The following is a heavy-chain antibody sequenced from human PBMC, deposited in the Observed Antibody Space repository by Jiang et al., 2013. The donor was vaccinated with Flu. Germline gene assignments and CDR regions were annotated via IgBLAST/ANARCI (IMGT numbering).Heavy chain of an antibody. CDR3: ARQEALAYYYMDV. CDR2: IYYLGST. CDR1: GGSITNSGYY. Sequence: GLVKPSETLSLTCTVSGGSITNSGYYWGWIRQPPGKGLEWIGSIYYLGSTYYNPSLKSRVTMSVDTSNNQFSLRLRYVTAADTAVYYCARQEALAYYYMDVWGQGTTVTVSS. J-gene: IGHJ6*01. V-gene: IGHV4-39*01.